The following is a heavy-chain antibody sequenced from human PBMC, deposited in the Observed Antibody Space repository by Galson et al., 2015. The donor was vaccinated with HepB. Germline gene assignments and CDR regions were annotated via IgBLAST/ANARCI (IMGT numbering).Heavy chain of an antibody. CDR3: ARGGWYYDSSGYYRKGWFDP. Sequence: SVKVSCKASGGTFSSYAISWVRQAPGQGLEWMGRIIPILGIANYAQKFQGRVTITADKSTSTAYMELSSLRSEDTAVYYCARGGWYYDSSGYYRKGWFDPWGQGTLVTVSS. D-gene: IGHD3-22*01. J-gene: IGHJ5*02. V-gene: IGHV1-69*04. CDR1: GGTFSSYA. CDR2: IIPILGIA.